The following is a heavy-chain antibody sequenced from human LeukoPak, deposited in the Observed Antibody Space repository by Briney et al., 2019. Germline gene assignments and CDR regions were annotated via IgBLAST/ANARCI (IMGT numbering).Heavy chain of an antibody. J-gene: IGHJ6*03. CDR2: ISSSSGYI. CDR3: ARDWVTTTGLKYYYYMDV. CDR1: GFTFSRYD. V-gene: IGHV3-21*01. Sequence: GGSLRLSCAASGFTFSRYDMHWVRQAPGKGLEWVSSISSSSGYIYYADSVKGRFTISRDNAKNSLYLQMNSLRAEDTAVYYCARDWVTTTGLKYYYYMDVWGKGTTVTVSS. D-gene: IGHD1-1*01.